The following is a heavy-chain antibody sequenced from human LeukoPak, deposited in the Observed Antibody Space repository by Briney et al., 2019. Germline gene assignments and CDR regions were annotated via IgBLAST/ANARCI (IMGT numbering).Heavy chain of an antibody. CDR1: GYHFTSYW. D-gene: IGHD6-25*01. Sequence: GGALKISWKGSGYHFTSYWIGWGRQMPGKGLEWMGIIYPGDSDTRYSPSFQGQVTISADKSISTAYLQWSSLKASDTAMYYCARPLLGSGVWNWGQGTLVTVSS. CDR2: IYPGDSDT. J-gene: IGHJ4*02. CDR3: ARPLLGSGVWN. V-gene: IGHV5-51*01.